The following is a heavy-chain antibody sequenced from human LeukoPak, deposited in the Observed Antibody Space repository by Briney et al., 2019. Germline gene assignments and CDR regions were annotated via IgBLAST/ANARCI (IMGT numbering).Heavy chain of an antibody. CDR2: FSGSGGGT. CDR3: AKDYLLQQLILEGWFDP. Sequence: QPGGSLRLSCAASGFTFSSYAMSWVRQAPGKGLEWVSLFSGSGGGTYYADSVMGRFTISRDNSKNTLYLQMNSLRAEDTAVYYCAKDYLLQQLILEGWFDPWGQGTLVTVSS. V-gene: IGHV3-23*01. J-gene: IGHJ5*02. D-gene: IGHD6-13*01. CDR1: GFTFSSYA.